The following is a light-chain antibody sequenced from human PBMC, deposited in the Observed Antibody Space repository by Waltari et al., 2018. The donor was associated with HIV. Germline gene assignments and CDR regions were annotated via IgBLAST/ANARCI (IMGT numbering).Light chain of an antibody. J-gene: IGLJ1*01. CDR2: DVS. CDR1: SSDVGGYNY. V-gene: IGLV2-14*01. Sequence: QSALTQPASVSGSPGQSITISCTGTSSDVGGYNYVSWYQQHPGKAPKLMIYDVSKGPSCVLKRFAGSKCGNRASLTFSGIEAEDEADYYCSSYKRGSTYVFGTGTKDTVL. CDR3: SSYKRGSTYV.